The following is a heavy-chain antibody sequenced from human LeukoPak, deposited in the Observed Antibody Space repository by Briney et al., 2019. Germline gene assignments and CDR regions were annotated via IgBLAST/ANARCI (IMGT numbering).Heavy chain of an antibody. J-gene: IGHJ6*03. CDR2: IYYSGST. D-gene: IGHD3-9*01. CDR1: GGSISSYY. V-gene: IGHV4-59*01. CDR3: AGGEYFDWLLTGGYYYMDV. Sequence: SGTLSLTCTVSGGSISSYYWSWIRQPPGKGLEWIGYIYYSGSTNHNPSLKSRVTISVDTTKNQFSLMLSSVTAAYTAVHYCAGGEYFDWLLTGGYYYMDVWGKGTTVTVSS.